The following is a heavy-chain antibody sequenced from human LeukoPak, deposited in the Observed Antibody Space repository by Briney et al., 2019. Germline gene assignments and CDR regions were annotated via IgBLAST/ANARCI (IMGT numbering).Heavy chain of an antibody. D-gene: IGHD6-25*01. CDR2: ISTESTYT. CDR3: ARDGSGFYLYYYMDV. CDR1: GFTFTDYS. V-gene: IGHV3-21*01. Sequence: GGSLRLSCAASGFTFTDYSMTWVRQAPGKGLEWVSSISTESTYTFYSDSAKGRFTITRDNAKNTLYLQMSSLSAEDTGVYYCARDGSGFYLYYYMDVWGRGTTVTVSS. J-gene: IGHJ6*03.